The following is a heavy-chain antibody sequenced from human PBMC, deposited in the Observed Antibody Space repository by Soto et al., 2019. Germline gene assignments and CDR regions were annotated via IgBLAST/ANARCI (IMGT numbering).Heavy chain of an antibody. Sequence: TSETLSLTFSVSGGSISSKSYSLGWIRPPPGKGLEWIGTFYYSENTYYNPSLKSRVTISVDTSKNQFSLKLSSVTAADTAVYYCAKLAGYCSGNSCHGDYAMDVWGQGTTVTVSS. CDR1: GGSISSKSYS. D-gene: IGHD2-2*01. CDR2: FYYSENT. J-gene: IGHJ6*02. CDR3: AKLAGYCSGNSCHGDYAMDV. V-gene: IGHV4-39*01.